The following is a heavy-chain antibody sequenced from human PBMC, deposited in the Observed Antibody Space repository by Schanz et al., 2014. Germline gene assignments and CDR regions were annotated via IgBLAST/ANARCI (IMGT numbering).Heavy chain of an antibody. Sequence: QGQLVQSGPEVKEPGASVKVSCKASGGTFSSYTISWVRQAPGQGLEWMGKIIPVLNIATYAQRFQGRVSITADTSTNTAYMELSSLTSEDTAVHYCARGRGFYDYWGQGTLVTVSS. CDR1: GGTFSSYT. V-gene: IGHV1-69*02. J-gene: IGHJ4*02. D-gene: IGHD3-10*01. CDR3: ARGRGFYDY. CDR2: IIPVLNIA.